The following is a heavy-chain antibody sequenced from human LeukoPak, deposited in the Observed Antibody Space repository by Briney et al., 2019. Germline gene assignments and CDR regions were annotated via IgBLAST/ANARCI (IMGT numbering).Heavy chain of an antibody. CDR2: ISGGGGST. D-gene: IGHD1-26*01. Sequence: PGGSLRLSCAASGFTFSSYVMNWVRQAPGKGLEWVSVISGGGGSTYYADSVKGRFTISRDNAKNSLYLQMNSLRAEDTAVYYCARDSGALDPYYSYGMDVCGQGTTVTVSS. CDR1: GFTFSSYV. CDR3: ARDSGALDPYYSYGMDV. J-gene: IGHJ6*02. V-gene: IGHV3-23*01.